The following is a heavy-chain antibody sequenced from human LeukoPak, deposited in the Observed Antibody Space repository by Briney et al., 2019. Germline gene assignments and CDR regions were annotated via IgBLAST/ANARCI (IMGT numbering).Heavy chain of an antibody. V-gene: IGHV3-23*01. J-gene: IGHJ6*02. CDR3: ATMEAYKFRGGNYAMDV. Sequence: PGGSLRLSCAASGFTFSSYSMNWVRQAPGKGLEWVSTISASTYTTYYADSVKGRFTISRDNSKYTLFLQMNSLSAEDTAIYYCATMEAYKFRGGNYAMDVWGQGTTVTVSS. CDR1: GFTFSSYS. CDR2: ISASTYTT. D-gene: IGHD2-15*01.